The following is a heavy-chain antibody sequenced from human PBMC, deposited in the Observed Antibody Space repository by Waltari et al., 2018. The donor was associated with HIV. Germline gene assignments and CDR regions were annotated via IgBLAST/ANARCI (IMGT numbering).Heavy chain of an antibody. V-gene: IGHV1-18*01. CDR3: ATIETALLAVAGPFDY. Sequence: QVQLVQSGDEVKTPGASVKVSCKTSGYTFTNYGITWVRQAPGQGLEWIGWSSTYNGNTNFAQRFQGRVTMTTDTSTSTAYMELRSLRSDDTAVYYCATIETALLAVAGPFDYWGQGTLVTVSS. D-gene: IGHD6-19*01. CDR1: GYTFTNYG. CDR2: SSTYNGNT. J-gene: IGHJ4*02.